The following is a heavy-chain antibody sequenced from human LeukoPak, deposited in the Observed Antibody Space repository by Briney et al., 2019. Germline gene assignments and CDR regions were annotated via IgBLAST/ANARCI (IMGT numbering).Heavy chain of an antibody. J-gene: IGHJ4*02. CDR2: IWYDGSNK. V-gene: IGHV3-33*01. Sequence: GRSLRLSCAASGSTFSSYGIHWVRQAPGKGLEWVAVIWYDGSNKYYADSVKGRFTISRDNSKNTLYLQMNSLRAEDTAVYYCARDSDDSSGYYIDYWGQGTLVTVSS. CDR3: ARDSDDSSGYYIDY. CDR1: GSTFSSYG. D-gene: IGHD3-22*01.